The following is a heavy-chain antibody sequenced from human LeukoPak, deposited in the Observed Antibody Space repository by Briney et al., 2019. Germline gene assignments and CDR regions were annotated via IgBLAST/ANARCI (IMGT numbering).Heavy chain of an antibody. Sequence: ETLSLTCAVYGGSFSGYYWSWIRQPPGKGLEWIGEINHSGSTNYNPSLKSRVTISVYTSKNQFSLKLSSVTAADTAVYYCARGLSIGYSSSWYAPAPFDAFDIWGQGTMVTVSS. J-gene: IGHJ3*02. V-gene: IGHV4-34*01. CDR3: ARGLSIGYSSSWYAPAPFDAFDI. CDR2: INHSGST. CDR1: GGSFSGYY. D-gene: IGHD6-13*01.